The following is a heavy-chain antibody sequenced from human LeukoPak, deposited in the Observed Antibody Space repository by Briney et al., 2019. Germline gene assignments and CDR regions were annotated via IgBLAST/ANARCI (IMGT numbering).Heavy chain of an antibody. D-gene: IGHD3-3*01. J-gene: IGHJ4*02. CDR2: IRYDGSNK. CDR1: GFTFSSYG. Sequence: PGGSLRLSCAASGFTFSSYGMHWVRQAPGKRLEWVAFIRYDGSNKYYADSVKGRFTISRDNSKNTLYLQMNSLRAEDTAVYYCAKLPDYDFWSGLERDYWGQGTLVTVSS. CDR3: AKLPDYDFWSGLERDY. V-gene: IGHV3-30*02.